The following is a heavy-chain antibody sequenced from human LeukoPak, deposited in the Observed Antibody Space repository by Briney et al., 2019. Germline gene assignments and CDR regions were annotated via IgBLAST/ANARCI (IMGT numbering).Heavy chain of an antibody. CDR1: GFTFSSYA. V-gene: IGHV3-23*01. CDR3: AKDQGARQYYYDSLEDY. D-gene: IGHD3-22*01. J-gene: IGHJ4*02. Sequence: HSGGSLRLSCAASGFTFSSYAMSWVRQAPGKGLEWVSAISGSGGSTYYADSVKGRFTISRDNSKNTLYLQMNSLRAEDTAVYYCAKDQGARQYYYDSLEDYWGQGTLVTVSS. CDR2: ISGSGGST.